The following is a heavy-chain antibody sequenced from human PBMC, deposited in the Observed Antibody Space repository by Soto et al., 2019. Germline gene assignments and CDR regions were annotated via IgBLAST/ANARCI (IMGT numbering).Heavy chain of an antibody. V-gene: IGHV1-18*01. D-gene: IGHD1-20*01. CDR1: GYTCTSYG. J-gene: IGHJ5*02. CDR3: ARDGGYNWNLWALDP. CDR2: ISAYNGNI. Sequence: GASVKLSCKASGYTCTSYGSSWVRQAPGQGLEWMGWISAYNGNINYAQKLQGSVTMTTDTSTIKAYMELRSLRSDAKAVDYCARDGGYNWNLWALDPWGQGTLVTDSS.